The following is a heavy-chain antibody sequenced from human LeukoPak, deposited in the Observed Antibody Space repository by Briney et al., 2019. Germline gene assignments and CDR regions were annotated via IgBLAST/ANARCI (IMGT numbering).Heavy chain of an antibody. Sequence: SQTLSLTFAISGDSVSTNSAAWNWLRQSPSRGLEWLGSTYYRSKWHTDYAVSVKSRITFKPDTSKNQFSLQLRSVTPEDTAVYYCARGVWDIVVVSASRAYYYYMDVWGKGTTVTVS. J-gene: IGHJ6*03. CDR3: ARGVWDIVVVSASRAYYYYMDV. CDR2: TYYRSKWHT. V-gene: IGHV6-1*01. D-gene: IGHD2-2*01. CDR1: GDSVSTNSAA.